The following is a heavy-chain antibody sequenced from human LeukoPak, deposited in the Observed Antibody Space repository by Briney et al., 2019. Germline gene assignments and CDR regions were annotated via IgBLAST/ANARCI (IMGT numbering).Heavy chain of an antibody. D-gene: IGHD1-14*01. CDR1: GFTFGGYD. CDR2: IAYDGSRA. Sequence: AGGSLRLSCAGSGFTFGGYDMHWFRQTPGKGPEWVAVIAYDGSRAFYADSVKGRFTIPGDNSKNTMSVQMDDLRAEDTAVYYCTRYNNDHFDYWGQGTLVTVSS. V-gene: IGHV3-33*01. J-gene: IGHJ4*02. CDR3: TRYNNDHFDY.